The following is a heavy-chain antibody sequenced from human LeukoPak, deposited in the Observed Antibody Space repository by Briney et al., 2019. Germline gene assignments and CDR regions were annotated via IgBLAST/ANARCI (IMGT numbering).Heavy chain of an antibody. CDR1: GYSISSGFY. CDR3: ARSVGVYAFDY. D-gene: IGHD5/OR15-5a*01. V-gene: IGHV4-38-2*02. J-gene: IGHJ4*02. CDR2: IFHSGST. Sequence: PSETLSLTCSVSGYSISSGFYWGWIRQPPGKGLEWIGSIFHSGSTYYNPSLKSRVTISVDTSKNQFSLKLSSVTAADTAVYYCARSVGVYAFDYWGQGTLVTVSS.